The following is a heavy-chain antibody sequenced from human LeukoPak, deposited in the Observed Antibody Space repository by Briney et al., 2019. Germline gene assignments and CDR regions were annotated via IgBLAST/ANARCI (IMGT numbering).Heavy chain of an antibody. CDR1: GFTVSSDY. V-gene: IGHV3-53*03. J-gene: IGHJ3*02. D-gene: IGHD1-26*01. Sequence: PGGSLRLSCAASGFTVSSDYMSWVRQPLGKGLEWVSVIYSGGSTNYADSVKGRFTISRDNSKNTLHLQMNSLRVEDTAVYYCARGQSYYEAFDIWGQGTMVTVSS. CDR2: IYSGGST. CDR3: ARGQSYYEAFDI.